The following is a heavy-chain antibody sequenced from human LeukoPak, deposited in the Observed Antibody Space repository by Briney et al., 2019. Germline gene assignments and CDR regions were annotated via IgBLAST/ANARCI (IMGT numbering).Heavy chain of an antibody. Sequence: GGSLRLSCAASGFTFSSYSMNWVRQAPGKGLEWVSAISGSGGSTYYADSVKGRFTISRDNSKNTLYLQMNSLRAEDTAVYYCAKESMIVVVIYFDYWGQGTLVTVSS. V-gene: IGHV3-23*01. CDR2: ISGSGGST. D-gene: IGHD3-22*01. CDR3: AKESMIVVVIYFDY. CDR1: GFTFSSYS. J-gene: IGHJ4*02.